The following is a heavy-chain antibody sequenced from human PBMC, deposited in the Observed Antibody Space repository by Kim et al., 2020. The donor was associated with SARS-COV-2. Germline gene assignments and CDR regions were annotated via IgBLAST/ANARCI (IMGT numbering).Heavy chain of an antibody. CDR1: GYTFTSYA. J-gene: IGHJ6*02. V-gene: IGHV1-3*01. Sequence: VSVKVSCKASGYTFTSYAMHWVRQAPGQRLEWMGWINAGNGNTKYSQKFQGRVTITRDTSASTAYMELSSLRSEDTAVYYCARDQGIYCSSTSCRYGMDVWGQGTTVTVSS. CDR3: ARDQGIYCSSTSCRYGMDV. CDR2: INAGNGNT. D-gene: IGHD2-2*01.